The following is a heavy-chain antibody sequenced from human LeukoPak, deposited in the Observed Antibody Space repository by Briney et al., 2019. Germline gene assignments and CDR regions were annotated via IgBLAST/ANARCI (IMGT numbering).Heavy chain of an antibody. Sequence: AGGSLRLSCAASGLTFSSYTMSWVRQAPGKGLEWVSTITTSDGNTYYADSVKGRFTVSRDNSKNTLFLQMNSLRAEDTAVYYCAKDGGLWVSAHWGDSWGRGTLVTVSS. D-gene: IGHD7-27*01. J-gene: IGHJ4*02. CDR2: ITTSDGNT. V-gene: IGHV3-23*01. CDR3: AKDGGLWVSAHWGDS. CDR1: GLTFSSYT.